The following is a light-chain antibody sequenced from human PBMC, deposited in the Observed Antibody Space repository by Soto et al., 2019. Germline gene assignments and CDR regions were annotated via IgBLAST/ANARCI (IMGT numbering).Light chain of an antibody. CDR2: AAS. J-gene: IGKJ5*01. CDR3: QQSYNTPIT. Sequence: DIQMTQSPSSVSASVGDRVTTTCRASQGISSLLAWYQQKPGKAPKLLIYAASSLQSGVPSRFSGSGSGTHFTLTISGLEPADFATYFCQQSYNTPITFGQGTRLEIK. V-gene: IGKV1-12*01. CDR1: QGISSL.